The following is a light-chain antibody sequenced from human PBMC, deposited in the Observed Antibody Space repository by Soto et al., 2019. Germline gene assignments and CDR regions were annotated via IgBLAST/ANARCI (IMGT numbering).Light chain of an antibody. Sequence: DIQMTQSPSSLSASVGDRVTITCRASQSIASHLNWYQQKPGKAPKLLIYAASSLQSGVPSRFSGSGSGTDFSLTISSLQPEDFATYSCQQSFSSPFTFGPGTNLEIK. CDR3: QQSFSSPFT. J-gene: IGKJ2*01. V-gene: IGKV1-39*01. CDR2: AAS. CDR1: QSIASH.